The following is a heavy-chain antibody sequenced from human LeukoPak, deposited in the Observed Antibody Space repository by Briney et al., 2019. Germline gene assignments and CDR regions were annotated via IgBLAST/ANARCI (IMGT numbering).Heavy chain of an antibody. Sequence: GRSPRLSCAASGFTFSSYAMTWVRQAPGKGLEWVSAISGGGSSTNYADSVKGRFTISRDNAKSTLYLQMNSLGAEDTAVYYCARAGYYRFDYWGQGTQVTVSS. CDR3: ARAGYYRFDY. D-gene: IGHD4-11*01. CDR1: GFTFSSYA. CDR2: ISGGGSST. J-gene: IGHJ4*02. V-gene: IGHV3-23*01.